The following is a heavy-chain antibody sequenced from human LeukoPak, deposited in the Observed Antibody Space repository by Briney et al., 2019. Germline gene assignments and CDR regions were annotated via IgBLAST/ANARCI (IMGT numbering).Heavy chain of an antibody. CDR2: ISSSSSTI. D-gene: IGHD3-22*01. V-gene: IGHV3-48*04. CDR3: ARDRTMIPNDAFDI. J-gene: IGHJ3*02. Sequence: GGSLRLSCAASGFTFSSYSMNWVRQAPGKGLEWVSYISSSSSTIYYADSVKGRFTISRDNAKNSLYLQMNSLRAEDTAVYYCARDRTMIPNDAFDIWGQGTMVTVSS. CDR1: GFTFSSYS.